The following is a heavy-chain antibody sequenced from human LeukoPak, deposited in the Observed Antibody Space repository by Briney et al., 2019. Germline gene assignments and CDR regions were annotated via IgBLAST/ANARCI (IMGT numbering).Heavy chain of an antibody. CDR2: ISSSSSYI. D-gene: IGHD6-19*01. V-gene: IGHV3-21*01. CDR3: ARERIAVAGPDAFDI. CDR1: GFTFSSYS. J-gene: IGHJ3*02. Sequence: GGSLRLSCAASGFTFSSYSMNWVRQAPGKGLEWVSSISSSSSYIYYADSVKGRFTISRDNAKNSLYLQMNSLRAEDTAVYYCARERIAVAGPDAFDIWGQGTMVTVSS.